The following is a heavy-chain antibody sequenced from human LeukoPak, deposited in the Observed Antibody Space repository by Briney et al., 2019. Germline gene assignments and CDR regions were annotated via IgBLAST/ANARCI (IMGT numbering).Heavy chain of an antibody. D-gene: IGHD3-22*01. CDR3: AREGYYDSSKDAFDI. CDR1: GYTFTSYG. J-gene: IGHJ3*02. Sequence: ASVKVSCKASGYTFTSYGISWVRQAPGQGLEWMGWINPNSGGTNYAQKFQGRVTMTRDTSISTAYMELSRLRSDDTAVYYCAREGYYDSSKDAFDIWGQGTMVTVSS. CDR2: INPNSGGT. V-gene: IGHV1-2*02.